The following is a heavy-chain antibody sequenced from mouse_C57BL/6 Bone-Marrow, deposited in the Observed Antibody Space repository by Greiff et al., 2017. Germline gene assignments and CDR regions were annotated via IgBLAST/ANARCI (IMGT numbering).Heavy chain of an antibody. CDR1: GYTFTSYW. J-gene: IGHJ3*01. CDR3: AREGITTVVEGFAY. V-gene: IGHV1-61*01. Sequence: QVQLQQPGAELVRPGSSVKLSCKASGYTFTSYWMDWVKQRPGQGLEWIGNIYPSDSETHYNQKFKDKATLTVDKYSSTAYMQLSSLTSEDSAVYYCAREGITTVVEGFAYWGQGTLVTVSA. CDR2: IYPSDSET. D-gene: IGHD1-1*01.